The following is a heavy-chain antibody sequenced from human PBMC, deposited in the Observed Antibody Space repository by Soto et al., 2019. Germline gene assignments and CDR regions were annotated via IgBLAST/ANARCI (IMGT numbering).Heavy chain of an antibody. V-gene: IGHV1-8*01. CDR3: ASPITYYDFWSGRVDAFDI. CDR1: GYTFTRYD. D-gene: IGHD3-3*01. Sequence: GASVKVSCKASGYTFTRYDINWVRQATGQGLEWMGWMNPNSGNTGYAQKFQGRVTMTRNTSISTAYMELSSLRSEDTAVYYCASPITYYDFWSGRVDAFDIWGQGTMVTVSS. CDR2: MNPNSGNT. J-gene: IGHJ3*02.